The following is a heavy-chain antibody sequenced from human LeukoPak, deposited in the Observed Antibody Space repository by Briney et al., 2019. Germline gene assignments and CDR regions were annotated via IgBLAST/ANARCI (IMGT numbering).Heavy chain of an antibody. Sequence: GGSLRLSCSASGFTFSSYAMHWVRQAPGKGLEYVSAISSNGGSTYYADSVKGRFTISRDNSKNTLYLQMSSLRAEDTAVYYCARGRTGTIYDYYGMDVWGQGTTVTVS. J-gene: IGHJ6*02. CDR3: ARGRTGTIYDYYGMDV. CDR1: GFTFSSYA. D-gene: IGHD1-7*01. CDR2: ISSNGGST. V-gene: IGHV3-64D*06.